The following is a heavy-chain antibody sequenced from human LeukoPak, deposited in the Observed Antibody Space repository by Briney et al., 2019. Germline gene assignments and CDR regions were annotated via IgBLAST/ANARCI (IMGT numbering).Heavy chain of an antibody. J-gene: IGHJ4*02. V-gene: IGHV3-48*01. D-gene: IGHD6-13*01. CDR1: GFIFNSYG. Sequence: GGSLRLSCAASGFIFNSYGMSWVRQAPGEGLEWVSGITGSTRTTYYADSVKGRFTISRDNAKNSLYLQMNSLTGEDTAVYYCARDEYSSSRSTHWGQGTLVTVSS. CDR3: ARDEYSSSRSTH. CDR2: ITGSTRTT.